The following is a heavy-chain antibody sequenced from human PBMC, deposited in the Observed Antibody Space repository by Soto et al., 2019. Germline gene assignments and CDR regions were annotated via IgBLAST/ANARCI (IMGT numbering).Heavy chain of an antibody. J-gene: IGHJ4*02. D-gene: IGHD6-25*01. CDR1: GGSISSSSYY. V-gene: IGHV4-39*01. CDR2: IYYSGST. CDR3: ARSPSIAARRGRFDY. Sequence: SETLSLTCTVSGGSISSSSYYWGWIRQPPGKGLEWIGSIYYSGSTYYNPSLKSRVTISVDTSKNQFSLKLSSVTAADTAVYYCARSPSIAARRGRFDYWGQGTLVTVSS.